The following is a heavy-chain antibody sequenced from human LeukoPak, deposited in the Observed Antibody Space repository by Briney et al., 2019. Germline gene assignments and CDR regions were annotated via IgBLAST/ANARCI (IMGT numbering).Heavy chain of an antibody. CDR3: ARDGGYCSSISCYVANWFDP. D-gene: IGHD2-2*01. CDR2: ISYDGSSK. V-gene: IGHV3-30-3*01. J-gene: IGHJ5*02. CDR1: GFTFSSYT. Sequence: GGSLRLSCVASGFTFSSYTIHWVRQAPGKGLEWVALISYDGSSKYYADSVKGRFTISRDNSKNTLSLQMNSLRAEDTAVYYCARDGGYCSSISCYVANWFDPWGQGTLVTVSS.